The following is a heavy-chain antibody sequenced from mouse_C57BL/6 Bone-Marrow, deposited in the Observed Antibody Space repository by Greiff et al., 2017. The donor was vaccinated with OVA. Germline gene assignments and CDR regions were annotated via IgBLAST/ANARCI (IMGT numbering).Heavy chain of an antibody. CDR2: IWSGGST. Sequence: VMLVESGPGLVQPSQSLSITCTVSGFSLTSYGVHWVRQSPGKGLEWLGVIWSGGSTDYNAAFISRLSISKDNSKSQVFFKMNSLQADDTAIYYCARNSGRAMDYWGQGTSVTVSS. CDR3: ARNSGRAMDY. V-gene: IGHV2-2*01. J-gene: IGHJ4*01. CDR1: GFSLTSYG.